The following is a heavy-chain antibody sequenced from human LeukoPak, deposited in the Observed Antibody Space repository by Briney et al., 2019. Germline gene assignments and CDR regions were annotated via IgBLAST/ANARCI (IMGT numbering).Heavy chain of an antibody. V-gene: IGHV4-39*01. Sequence: PSETLSLTCTVSGGSISSSSYYWGWIRQPPGKGLEWIGSIYYSGSTYYNPSLKSRVTISVDTSKNQFSLMLSSVTAADTAIYYCASLHQVRGLTVFDYWGQGTLVTVSS. J-gene: IGHJ4*02. CDR3: ASLHQVRGLTVFDY. D-gene: IGHD3-10*01. CDR1: GGSISSSSYY. CDR2: IYYSGST.